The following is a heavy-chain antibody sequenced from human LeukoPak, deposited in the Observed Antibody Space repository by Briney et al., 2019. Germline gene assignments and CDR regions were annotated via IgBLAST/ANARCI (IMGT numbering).Heavy chain of an antibody. V-gene: IGHV1-18*01. Sequence: GASVKVSCTASGYTFTSYGISWVRQAPGQGLEWMGWISAYNGNTNYAQKLQGRVTMTTDTSTSTAYMELRSLRSDDTAVYYRARDRPLVVPAATRAEYYWYFDLWGRGTLVTVSS. J-gene: IGHJ2*01. CDR1: GYTFTSYG. D-gene: IGHD2-2*01. CDR2: ISAYNGNT. CDR3: ARDRPLVVPAATRAEYYWYFDL.